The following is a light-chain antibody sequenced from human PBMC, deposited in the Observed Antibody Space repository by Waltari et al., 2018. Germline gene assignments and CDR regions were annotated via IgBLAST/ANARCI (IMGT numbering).Light chain of an antibody. CDR1: QSVRRT. Sequence: EIVMTQSPATLSVSPGDSATLSCRASQSVRRTLAWYQHKPGQPPRLLIYGATIRATDVPGRFSGSGSGTEFTLAISSLQSEDFAIYYCQQYNNRPPDTFGQGTKLEI. V-gene: IGKV3-15*01. CDR3: QQYNNRPPDT. CDR2: GAT. J-gene: IGKJ2*01.